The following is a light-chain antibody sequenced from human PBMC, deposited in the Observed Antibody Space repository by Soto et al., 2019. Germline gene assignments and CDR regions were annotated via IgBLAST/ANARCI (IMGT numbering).Light chain of an antibody. CDR2: GAS. CDR1: QSVGSN. J-gene: IGKJ1*01. V-gene: IGKV3-20*01. CDR3: QQYGSSPPTWT. Sequence: EVVLTQFPGTLSVSPGDRATLSCRASQSVGSNLAWYQQKPGQAPRLLIYGASIRATGIPDRFSGSGSGTDFTLTISRLEPEDFAVYYCQQYGSSPPTWTFGQGTKVDI.